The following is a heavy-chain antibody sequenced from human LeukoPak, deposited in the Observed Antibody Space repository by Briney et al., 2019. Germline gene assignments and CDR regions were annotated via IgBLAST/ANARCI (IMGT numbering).Heavy chain of an antibody. CDR1: GGSISSSNW. Sequence: SETLSLTCAVSGGSISSSNWWSWVRQPPGKGLEWIGEIYHSGSTNYNPSLRSRVTISVDTSKNQFSLKLSSVTAADTAVYYCARGLTSSDWYFDLWGRGTLVTVSS. V-gene: IGHV4-4*02. CDR2: IYHSGST. D-gene: IGHD4/OR15-4a*01. J-gene: IGHJ2*01. CDR3: ARGLTSSDWYFDL.